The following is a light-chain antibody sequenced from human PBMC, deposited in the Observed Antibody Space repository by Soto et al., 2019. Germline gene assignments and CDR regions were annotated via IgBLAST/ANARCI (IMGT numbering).Light chain of an antibody. Sequence: DIQMTQSPSSVSASVGDRVTISCRASQDINSWLAWYQQKPGKAPKLLIYGASSLESGVPSRFSGGGSGTEFTLTISSLQPEDFATYYCQQANTFPLTFCGGTKVEIK. J-gene: IGKJ4*01. CDR1: QDINSW. V-gene: IGKV1-12*01. CDR2: GAS. CDR3: QQANTFPLT.